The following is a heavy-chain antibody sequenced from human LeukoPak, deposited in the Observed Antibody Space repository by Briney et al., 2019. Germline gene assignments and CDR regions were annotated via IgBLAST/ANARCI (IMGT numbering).Heavy chain of an antibody. D-gene: IGHD2-2*01. Sequence: SETLSLTCSVSDGSMGTYYWGWIRQPPGKRLEWIGYIYYSGSTTYNPSLKSRVTVSVDTSKNQFTLKLTSMTAADTAVYYCARGRLGRQHASFFDSWGHGTLVTVSS. CDR1: DGSMGTYY. CDR2: IYYSGST. J-gene: IGHJ4*01. V-gene: IGHV4-59*08. CDR3: ARGRLGRQHASFFDS.